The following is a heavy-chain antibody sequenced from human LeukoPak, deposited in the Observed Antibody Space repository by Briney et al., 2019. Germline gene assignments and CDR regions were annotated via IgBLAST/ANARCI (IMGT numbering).Heavy chain of an antibody. CDR2: IYYSGST. CDR3: ARHDKTMIVVSWFGP. J-gene: IGHJ5*02. Sequence: SETLSLTCTVSGGSISSSSYYWGWIRQPPGKGLEWIGSIYYSGSTYYNPSLKSRVTISVDTSKNQFSLKLSSVTAADTAVYYCARHDKTMIVVSWFGPWGQGTLVTVSS. CDR1: GGSISSSSYY. V-gene: IGHV4-39*01. D-gene: IGHD3-22*01.